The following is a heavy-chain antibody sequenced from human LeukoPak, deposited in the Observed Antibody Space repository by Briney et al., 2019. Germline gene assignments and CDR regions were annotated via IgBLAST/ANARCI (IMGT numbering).Heavy chain of an antibody. V-gene: IGHV3-30-3*01. J-gene: IGHJ4*02. CDR2: ISYDGSNK. Sequence: GGSLRLSCAASGFTFSSYAMPWVRQAPGKGLEWVAVISYDGSNKYYADSVKGRFTISRDNSKNTLYLQMNSLRAEDTAVYYCAKARTPTYGHDYWGQGTLVTVSS. CDR1: GFTFSSYA. CDR3: AKARTPTYGHDY. D-gene: IGHD1-14*01.